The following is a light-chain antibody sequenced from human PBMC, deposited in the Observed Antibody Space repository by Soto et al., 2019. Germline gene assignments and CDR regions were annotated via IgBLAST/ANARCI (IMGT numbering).Light chain of an antibody. CDR2: EVT. CDR1: NSDVGGYNY. J-gene: IGLJ2*01. CDR3: SSYAGSNNFNVI. V-gene: IGLV2-8*01. Sequence: QSALTQPPSASGSPGQSVTISCTGTNSDVGGYNYVSWYQQHPGKAPKLIIYEVTKRPSGIPARFSGSKSGNTASLTVSGLQADDEADYYCSSYAGSNNFNVIFGGGTKLTVL.